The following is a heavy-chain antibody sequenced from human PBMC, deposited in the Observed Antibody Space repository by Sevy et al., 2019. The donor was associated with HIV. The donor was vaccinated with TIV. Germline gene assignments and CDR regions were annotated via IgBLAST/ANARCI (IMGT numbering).Heavy chain of an antibody. V-gene: IGHV3-23*01. D-gene: IGHD3-3*02. Sequence: GGSLRLSCAASGFTFSSHAMSWVRQAPGKGLEWVTAIRDSGTTTYYEDSVKGRFTISRDTSKNTLYLKMDGLRADDTAIYYRARAFSGGYQQPFDYWGQGTLVTVSS. CDR2: IRDSGTTT. CDR1: GFTFSSHA. CDR3: ARAFSGGYQQPFDY. J-gene: IGHJ4*02.